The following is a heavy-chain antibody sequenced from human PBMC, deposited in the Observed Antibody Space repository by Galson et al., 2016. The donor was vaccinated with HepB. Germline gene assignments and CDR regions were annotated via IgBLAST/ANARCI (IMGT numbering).Heavy chain of an antibody. D-gene: IGHD3-10*01. CDR3: ARDRAYGSGTYYYYGMDI. CDR2: SFHTGTT. CDR1: GDSVSSGNW. J-gene: IGHJ6*02. V-gene: IGHV4-4*02. Sequence: SETLSLTCAVSGDSVSSGNWWSWVRQPPGKGLEWIGESFHTGTTNYNPSLKSRVTISVDKSKNQFSLTLRSVTAADTAFYYCARDRAYGSGTYYYYGMDIWGQGTTVTVSS.